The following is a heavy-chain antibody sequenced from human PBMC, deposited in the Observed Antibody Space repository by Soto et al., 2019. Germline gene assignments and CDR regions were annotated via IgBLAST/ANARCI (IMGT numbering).Heavy chain of an antibody. D-gene: IGHD3-22*01. CDR3: ARDYYDSSGYYYVLDY. V-gene: IGHV1-69*13. Sequence: ASVKVSCKASGGTFSSYAISWVRQAPGQGLEWMGGIIPIFGTANYAQKFQGRVTITADESTSTAYMELSSLRSEDTAVYYCARDYYDSSGYYYVLDYWGQGTLVTVSS. CDR2: IIPIFGTA. J-gene: IGHJ4*02. CDR1: GGTFSSYA.